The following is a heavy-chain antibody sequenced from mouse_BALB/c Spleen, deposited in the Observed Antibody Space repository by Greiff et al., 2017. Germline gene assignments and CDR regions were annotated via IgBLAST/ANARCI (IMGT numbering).Heavy chain of an antibody. CDR3: ARFDGNYGTYYAMDY. V-gene: IGHV3-8*02. CDR2: ISYSGST. Sequence: EVMLVESGPSLVKPSQTLSLTCSVTGDSITSGYWNWIRKFPGNKLEYMGYISYSGSTYYNPSLKSRISITRDTSKNQYYLQLNSVTTEDTATYYCARFDGNYGTYYAMDYWGQGTSVTVSS. D-gene: IGHD2-1*01. CDR1: GDSITSGY. J-gene: IGHJ4*01.